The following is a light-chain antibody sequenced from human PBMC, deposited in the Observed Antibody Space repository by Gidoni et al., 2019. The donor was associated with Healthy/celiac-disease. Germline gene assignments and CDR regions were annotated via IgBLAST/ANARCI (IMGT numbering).Light chain of an antibody. Sequence: QSVLTQPPSVSGAPGQRVTISCTGSRSNIGAGYDAPRYQPLPGTAPKVLIYGNSNRPSGVPDRVSASRSGTSASLAITGLQAEDEADYYCQSYDSSLSGHVVFGGGTKLTVL. J-gene: IGLJ2*01. CDR2: GNS. V-gene: IGLV1-40*01. CDR1: RSNIGAGYD. CDR3: QSYDSSLSGHVV.